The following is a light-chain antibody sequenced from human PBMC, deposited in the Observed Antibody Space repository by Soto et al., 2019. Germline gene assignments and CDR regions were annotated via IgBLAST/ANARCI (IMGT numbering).Light chain of an antibody. J-gene: IGKJ3*01. V-gene: IGKV1-5*01. CDR3: KQNNFY. Sequence: DIQLTQSPSTLSASVIDIVTITCRARQNIHPWLAWFQLKPGQAPKLLVYNASSLVSGVPSRFAASGSETEFTLTIDSMQPDDFATYYCKQNNFYFGRGTKVDIK. CDR1: QNIHPW. CDR2: NAS.